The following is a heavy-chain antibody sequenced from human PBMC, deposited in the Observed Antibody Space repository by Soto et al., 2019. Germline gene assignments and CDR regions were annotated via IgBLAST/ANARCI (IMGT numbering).Heavy chain of an antibody. CDR2: IDWDDDK. J-gene: IGHJ6*02. CDR3: ARSPLGYCSGGSCYSSGDYYYYGMDV. V-gene: IGHV2-70*04. Sequence: SGPTCEPTQTLTLTCTFSGFSLSTSGMRVSWIRQPPGKALEWLARIDWDDDKFYSTSLKTRLTISKDTSKNQVVLTMTNMDPVDTATYYCARSPLGYCSGGSCYSSGDYYYYGMDVWGQGTTVTVSS. CDR1: GFSLSTSGMR. D-gene: IGHD2-15*01.